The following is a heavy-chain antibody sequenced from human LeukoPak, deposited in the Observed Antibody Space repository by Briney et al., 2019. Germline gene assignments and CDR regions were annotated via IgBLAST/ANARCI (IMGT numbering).Heavy chain of an antibody. CDR1: GGSISSGSYY. J-gene: IGHJ3*02. Sequence: PSLTLSLTCTVSGGSISSGSYYWSWIRQPAGKGLEWIGRIYTSGSTNYNPSLKSRVTISVDTSKNQFSLKLSSVTAADTAVYYCARAGITMIVVVEDAFGIWGQGTMVTVSS. V-gene: IGHV4-61*02. CDR3: ARAGITMIVVVEDAFGI. CDR2: IYTSGST. D-gene: IGHD3-22*01.